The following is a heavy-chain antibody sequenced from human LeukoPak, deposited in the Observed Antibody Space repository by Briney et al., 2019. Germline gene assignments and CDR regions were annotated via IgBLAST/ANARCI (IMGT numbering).Heavy chain of an antibody. CDR3: ARASPVGYSYGYYPQLDY. D-gene: IGHD5-18*01. CDR2: ISSSGSTI. Sequence: GGSLRLSCAASGFTFSSYEMNWVRQAPGKGLEWVSYISSSGSTIYYADSVKGRFTISRDNAKNSLYLQMNSLRAEDTAVYYCARASPVGYSYGYYPQLDYWGQGTLVTVSS. V-gene: IGHV3-48*03. J-gene: IGHJ4*02. CDR1: GFTFSSYE.